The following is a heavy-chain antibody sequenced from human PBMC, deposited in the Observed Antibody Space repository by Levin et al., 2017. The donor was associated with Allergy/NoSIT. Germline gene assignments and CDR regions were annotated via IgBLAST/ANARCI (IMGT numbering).Heavy chain of an antibody. CDR3: ARGLWYYDSSGYYQGGDAFDI. V-gene: IGHV3-33*01. CDR1: GFTFSSYG. Sequence: GGSLRLSCAASGFTFSSYGMHWVRQAPGKGLEWVAVIWYDGSNKYYADSVKGRFTISRDNSKNTLYLQMNSLRAEDTAVYYCARGLWYYDSSGYYQGGDAFDIWGQGTMVTVSS. D-gene: IGHD3-22*01. CDR2: IWYDGSNK. J-gene: IGHJ3*02.